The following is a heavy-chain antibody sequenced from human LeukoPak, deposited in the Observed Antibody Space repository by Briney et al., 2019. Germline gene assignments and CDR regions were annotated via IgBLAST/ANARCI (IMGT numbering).Heavy chain of an antibody. CDR3: ARDLGDYSYDY. CDR1: GYTFISYG. Sequence: ASVEVSCKASGYTFISYGISWVRQAPGQGLEWMGWINPNSGGTSYAQKFQGWVTMTRDTSISTAYMELSRLRSDDTAVYYCARDLGDYSYDYWGQGTLVTVSS. D-gene: IGHD4-11*01. J-gene: IGHJ4*02. V-gene: IGHV1-2*04. CDR2: INPNSGGT.